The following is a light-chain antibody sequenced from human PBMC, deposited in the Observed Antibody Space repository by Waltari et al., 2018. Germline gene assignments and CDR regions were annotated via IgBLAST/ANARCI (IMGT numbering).Light chain of an antibody. Sequence: DIQMTQSPSTLSASVGDRVTITCRAGQSISSWLAWYQQKPGKAPKLLIQKASTLRSGVPSRFSGSGSGTEFTLTISSLQADDFATYYCQQYQSYSGTFGQGTKVEVK. V-gene: IGKV1-5*03. CDR1: QSISSW. CDR3: QQYQSYSGT. J-gene: IGKJ1*01. CDR2: KAS.